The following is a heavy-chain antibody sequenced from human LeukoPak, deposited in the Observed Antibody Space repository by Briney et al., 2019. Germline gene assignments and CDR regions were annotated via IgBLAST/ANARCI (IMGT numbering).Heavy chain of an antibody. V-gene: IGHV3-23*01. J-gene: IGHJ3*02. Sequence: GGSLRLSCVVSGFSLNTYDMTWVRQAPGKGLEWVATLGINGASVYYADFVRGRFTISGDNSKNTLYLQLNSLRVEDTAVYYCVPEGFDIWGQGKMVTVSS. CDR3: VPEGFDI. CDR2: LGINGASV. CDR1: GFSLNTYD.